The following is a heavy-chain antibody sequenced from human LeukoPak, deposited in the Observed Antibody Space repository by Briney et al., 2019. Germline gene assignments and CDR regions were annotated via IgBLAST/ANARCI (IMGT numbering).Heavy chain of an antibody. CDR1: GGSVSSGSYY. Sequence: SETLSLTCTVSGGSVSSGSYYWSWIRQPPGKGLEWIGYIYYSGSNNYNPSLKSQVTISVDTSKIQFSLKLKSVTAADTAVYYCARDLGASSGYDNWFDPWGQGTLVTVSS. CDR2: IYYSGSN. J-gene: IGHJ5*02. D-gene: IGHD5-12*01. V-gene: IGHV4-61*01. CDR3: ARDLGASSGYDNWFDP.